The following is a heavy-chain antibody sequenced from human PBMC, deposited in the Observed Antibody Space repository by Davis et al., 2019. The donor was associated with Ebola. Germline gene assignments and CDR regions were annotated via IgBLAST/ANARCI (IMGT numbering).Heavy chain of an antibody. Sequence: GESLKISCAASGFIFRNYGMHWVRQAPGKGLEWVAVISSDGNIQGYADSVKGRFTISRDNSENTLYLQMNSLRAEDTAVYNCAKCGPNAICYKNHMDVWGPGTTVTVSS. D-gene: IGHD2-8*01. CDR1: GFIFRNYG. V-gene: IGHV3-30*18. CDR3: AKCGPNAICYKNHMDV. J-gene: IGHJ6*02. CDR2: ISSDGNIQ.